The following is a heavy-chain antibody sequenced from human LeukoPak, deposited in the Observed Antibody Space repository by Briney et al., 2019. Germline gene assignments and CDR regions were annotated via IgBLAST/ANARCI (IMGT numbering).Heavy chain of an antibody. J-gene: IGHJ4*02. CDR1: ADDFTNFW. V-gene: IGHV5-51*01. D-gene: IGHD3-22*01. CDR3: ARHFTTRGSYCDASRYYYSEY. Sequence: GESLKISCKGSADDFTNFWIGWVRQMPGKGLEWMGVIFPGDSDTRYSPSFQGQVTISADKSISTAYLQWSSLKASDTAMYYCARHFTTRGSYCDASRYYYSEYWGQGTLVTVSS. CDR2: IFPGDSDT.